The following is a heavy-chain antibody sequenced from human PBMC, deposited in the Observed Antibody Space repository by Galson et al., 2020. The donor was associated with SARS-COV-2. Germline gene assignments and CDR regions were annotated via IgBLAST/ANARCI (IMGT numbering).Heavy chain of an antibody. D-gene: IGHD2-15*01. CDR2: ISSSGSTI. CDR1: GFTFSSYE. V-gene: IGHV3-48*03. CDR3: ARVGGDYDIVGWYFDL. Sequence: GESLKISCAASGFTFSSYEMNWVRQAPGKGLERVSYISSSGSTIYYADSVKGRFTISRDNAKNSLYLQMNSLRAEDTAVYYCARVGGDYDIVGWYFDLWGRGTLVTVSS. J-gene: IGHJ2*01.